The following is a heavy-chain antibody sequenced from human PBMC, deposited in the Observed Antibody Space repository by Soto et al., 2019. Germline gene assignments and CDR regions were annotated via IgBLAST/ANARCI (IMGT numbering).Heavy chain of an antibody. V-gene: IGHV5-51*01. J-gene: IGHJ5*02. CDR2: IYPSDSDT. Sequence: GESLKISCKGSGYSFSNYWIAWVRQMPGKGLEYMGIIYPSDSDTRYSPSFQGQVTISADKSISTAYLQWSGLKASDTAIYYCARHGFYGDFSSNYFDPWGQGTLVTVSS. CDR1: GYSFSNYW. CDR3: ARHGFYGDFSSNYFDP. D-gene: IGHD4-17*01.